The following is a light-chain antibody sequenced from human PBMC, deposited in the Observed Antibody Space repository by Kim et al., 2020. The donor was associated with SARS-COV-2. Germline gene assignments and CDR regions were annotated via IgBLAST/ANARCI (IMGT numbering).Light chain of an antibody. Sequence: ATRMTQSPSSISASPGDRVTITCRASQDIRSYLAWYQQKPGKAPKLLIYAASTLQSRVPSRFSGSGSGTDFTLTISNLQSGDFATYFCQQYDTHPLTFGGGTKLEI. J-gene: IGKJ4*01. CDR2: AAS. V-gene: IGKV1-8*01. CDR3: QQYDTHPLT. CDR1: QDIRSY.